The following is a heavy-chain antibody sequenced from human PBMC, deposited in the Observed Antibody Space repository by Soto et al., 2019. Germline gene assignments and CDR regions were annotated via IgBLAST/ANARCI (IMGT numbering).Heavy chain of an antibody. Sequence: QVQLVESGGGVVQPGRSLRLSCAASGFTFSSYGMHWVRQAPGKGLEWVAVIWYDGSNKYYADSVKGRFTISRDNSKNALYLQMSSLRAEDTAVYYCARGGVATMRGYFDYWGQGTLVTVSS. CDR3: ARGGVATMRGYFDY. J-gene: IGHJ4*02. CDR2: IWYDGSNK. V-gene: IGHV3-33*01. CDR1: GFTFSSYG. D-gene: IGHD5-12*01.